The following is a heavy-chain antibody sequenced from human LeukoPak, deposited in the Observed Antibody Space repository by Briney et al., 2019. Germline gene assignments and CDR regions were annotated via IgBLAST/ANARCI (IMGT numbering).Heavy chain of an antibody. Sequence: GRSLRLSCAASGFTFSSYAMHWVRQAPGKGLEWVAVISYDASNKYYADSVKGRFTISRDNSKNTLYLQMNSLRAEDTAVYYCARDLGAPRQLVLDYWGQGTLVTVSS. D-gene: IGHD6-6*01. J-gene: IGHJ4*02. CDR1: GFTFSSYA. CDR2: ISYDASNK. V-gene: IGHV3-30*04. CDR3: ARDLGAPRQLVLDY.